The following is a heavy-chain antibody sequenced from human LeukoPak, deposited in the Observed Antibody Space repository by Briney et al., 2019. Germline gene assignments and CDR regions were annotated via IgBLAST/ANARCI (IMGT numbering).Heavy chain of an antibody. CDR3: ARAPYYYDSSGYPNYFDC. V-gene: IGHV3-48*01. D-gene: IGHD3-22*01. CDR2: ISSSSSTI. Sequence: GGSLRLSCAASGFTFSSYSMTWVRQAPGKVLEWVSYISSSSSTIYYADSVKGRFTISRDNAKNSLYLQMNSLRAEDTAVYYCARAPYYYDSSGYPNYFDCWGQGTLVTVSS. J-gene: IGHJ4*02. CDR1: GFTFSSYS.